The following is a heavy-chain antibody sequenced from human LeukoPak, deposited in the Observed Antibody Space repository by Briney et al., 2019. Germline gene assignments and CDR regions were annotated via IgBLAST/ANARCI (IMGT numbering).Heavy chain of an antibody. V-gene: IGHV3-30*04. D-gene: IGHD3-10*01. J-gene: IGHJ4*02. CDR2: ISYDGSNK. Sequence: GGSLRLSCAASGFTFSSYAIHWVRQAPGKGLEWVAVISYDGSNKYYADSVKGRFTISRDNAKNSLYLQMNSLRAEDTALYYCAKDWDYYGSGRKFDYWGQGTLVTVSS. CDR1: GFTFSSYA. CDR3: AKDWDYYGSGRKFDY.